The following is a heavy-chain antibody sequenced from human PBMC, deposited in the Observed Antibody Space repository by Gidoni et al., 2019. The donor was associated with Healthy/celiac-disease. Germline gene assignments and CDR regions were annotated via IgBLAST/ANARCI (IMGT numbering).Heavy chain of an antibody. J-gene: IGHJ4*02. V-gene: IGHV4-39*01. D-gene: IGHD3-22*01. CDR2: IYYSGNT. Sequence: QLQLQESGPGRVKPSETLSLPCTVSGGSISSSCYYWGWIRQPPGKGLEWVGSIYYSGNTYYNPSLKRRVTISVDTSKNQFSLKLSSVTAADTAVYYCASRYYDNSSGYYEIDYWGQGTLVTVSS. CDR3: ASRYYDNSSGYYEIDY. CDR1: GGSISSSCYY.